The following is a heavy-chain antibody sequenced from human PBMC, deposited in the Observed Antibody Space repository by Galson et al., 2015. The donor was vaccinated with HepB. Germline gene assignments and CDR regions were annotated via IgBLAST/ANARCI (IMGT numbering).Heavy chain of an antibody. CDR3: ASYYLRPNNWFDP. D-gene: IGHD3-22*01. Sequence: ETLSLPCTVSGGSISSSSYYWGWIRQPPGKGLEWIGSIYYSGSTYYNPSLKSRVTISVDTSKNQFSLKLSSVTAADTAVYYCASYYLRPNNWFDPWGQGTLVTVSS. V-gene: IGHV4-39*01. CDR1: GGSISSSSYY. J-gene: IGHJ5*02. CDR2: IYYSGST.